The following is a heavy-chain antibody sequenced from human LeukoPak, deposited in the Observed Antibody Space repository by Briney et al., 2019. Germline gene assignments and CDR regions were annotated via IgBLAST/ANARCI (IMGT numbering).Heavy chain of an antibody. J-gene: IGHJ4*02. CDR2: ISHSGNT. CDR1: GGSISSAPYY. Sequence: SETQSLTCTVSGGSISSAPYYWSWIRQRPGKGLEWMGYISHSGNTYYNPSLKSRLNISADTSRNQFSLKLRSVTAADTALYFCAREGYYYDSSGPIDYWGQGTRVTVSS. V-gene: IGHV4-31*03. D-gene: IGHD3-22*01. CDR3: AREGYYYDSSGPIDY.